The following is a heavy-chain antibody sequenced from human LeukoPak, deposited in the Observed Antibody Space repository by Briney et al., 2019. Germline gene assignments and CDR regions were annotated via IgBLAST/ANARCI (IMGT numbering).Heavy chain of an antibody. J-gene: IGHJ4*02. Sequence: SETLTLTSTVSGGSSSSYYWSWIRQPPGKGLEWIGYIYYSGSTNYNPSLKSRVTISVDTSKNQFSLKLSSVTAADTAVYYCARRGDILTGYSLGYWGQGTLVTVSS. CDR2: IYYSGST. D-gene: IGHD3-9*01. V-gene: IGHV4-59*08. CDR3: ARRGDILTGYSLGY. CDR1: GGSSSSYY.